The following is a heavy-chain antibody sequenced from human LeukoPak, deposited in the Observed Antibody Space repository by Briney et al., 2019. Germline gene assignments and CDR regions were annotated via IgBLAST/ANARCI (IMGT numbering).Heavy chain of an antibody. Sequence: GGSLRLACAAYGLTFSTYWMHWVRQVPGKGRGWVSFINPDGEKTNYADSVKGRFIISRDNAKNTLYLQINSLRAEDTAVYYCAKDLHYGSADYWGQGIQVTVSS. CDR3: AKDLHYGSADY. D-gene: IGHD3-10*01. CDR2: INPDGEKT. V-gene: IGHV3-74*01. J-gene: IGHJ4*02. CDR1: GLTFSTYW.